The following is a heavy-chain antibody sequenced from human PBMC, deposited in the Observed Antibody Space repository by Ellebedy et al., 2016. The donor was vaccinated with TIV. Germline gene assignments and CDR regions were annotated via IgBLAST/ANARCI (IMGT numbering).Heavy chain of an antibody. CDR1: GFTFSSIE. CDR3: AREGPGGAFFDY. CDR2: IGSRGRPI. Sequence: PGGSLRLSCAVSGFTFSSIELNWVRQAPGQGLEWVAYIGSRGRPIYYADSAKGRFTISRDNAKNSLYLQMNSLGAEDTALYYCAREGPGGAFFDYWGLGTLVTVSS. V-gene: IGHV3-48*03. D-gene: IGHD3-16*01. J-gene: IGHJ4*02.